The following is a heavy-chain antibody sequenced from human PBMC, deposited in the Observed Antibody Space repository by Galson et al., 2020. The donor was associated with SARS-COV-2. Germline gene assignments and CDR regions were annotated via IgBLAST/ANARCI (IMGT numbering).Heavy chain of an antibody. J-gene: IGHJ4*02. CDR3: ARESIWFGELELAYFDY. V-gene: IGHV4-39*02. CDR1: GGSISSSSYY. Sequence: SETLSLTCTVSGGSISSSSYYWGWIRQPPGKGLEWIGSIYYSGSTYYNPSLKSRVTISVDTSKNQFSLKLSSVTAADTAVYYCARESIWFGELELAYFDYWGQGTLVTVSS. CDR2: IYYSGST. D-gene: IGHD3-10*01.